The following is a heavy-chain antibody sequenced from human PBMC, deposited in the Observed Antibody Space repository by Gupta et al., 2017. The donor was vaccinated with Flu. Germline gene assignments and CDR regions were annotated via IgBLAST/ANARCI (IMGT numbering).Heavy chain of an antibody. CDR1: GDTFSSYT. CDR2: IIPILGIA. Sequence: QVQLVQSGAEVKKPGSSVKASCKASGDTFSSYTISWVRQAPGQGLEWMGRIIPILGIANYAQKFQGRVTITADKSTSTAYMELSSLRSEDTAVYYCARAGSPELPDDAFDIWGQGTMVTVSS. J-gene: IGHJ3*02. V-gene: IGHV1-69*02. CDR3: ARAGSPELPDDAFDI. D-gene: IGHD1-26*01.